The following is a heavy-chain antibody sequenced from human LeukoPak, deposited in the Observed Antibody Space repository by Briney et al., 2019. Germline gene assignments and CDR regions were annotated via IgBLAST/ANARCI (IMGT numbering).Heavy chain of an antibody. CDR2: IKQDGSEK. D-gene: IGHD2-8*01. CDR1: GFSFSNYW. Sequence: GGSLRLSCAASGFSFSNYWMSWVRQAPGKGLEWVANIKQDGSEKYYVDSVKGRLTISRDNAKNSLYLQMDSLRAEDTAVYYCARDDCTNGVCCFDYWGQGTLVTVSS. CDR3: ARDDCTNGVCCFDY. V-gene: IGHV3-7*01. J-gene: IGHJ4*02.